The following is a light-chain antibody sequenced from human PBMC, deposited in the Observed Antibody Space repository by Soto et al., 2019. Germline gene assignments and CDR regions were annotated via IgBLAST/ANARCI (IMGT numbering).Light chain of an antibody. Sequence: DIVLTQSPGTLSVSPGERATLSCRASQTINSNYLAWYQQKPGQPPSLLIYGTSSRATGIPDRFSGSGSGTDFTITISRLEPEDSAIYYCQQYGSWTFGQGTKVEIK. V-gene: IGKV3-20*01. J-gene: IGKJ1*01. CDR3: QQYGSWT. CDR1: QTINSNY. CDR2: GTS.